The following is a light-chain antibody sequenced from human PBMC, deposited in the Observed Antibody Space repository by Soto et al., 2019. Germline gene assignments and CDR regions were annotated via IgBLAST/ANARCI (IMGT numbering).Light chain of an antibody. CDR3: QQYDNLRLT. J-gene: IGKJ4*01. CDR1: QDISNY. V-gene: IGKV1-33*01. CDR2: DAS. Sequence: DIQMTQSPSSLSASVGDRVTITCQASQDISNYLNWYQQKPGKAPKLLIYDASNVETGVPSRFSRSGSGTDFTFTISSLQAEDIATYYCQQYDNLRLTFGGGTKVEIK.